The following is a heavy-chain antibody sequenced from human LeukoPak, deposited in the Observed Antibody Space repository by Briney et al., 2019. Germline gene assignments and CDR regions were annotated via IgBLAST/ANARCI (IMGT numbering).Heavy chain of an antibody. Sequence: ASVKVSCKVSGYTLTELSMQWVRQAPGKGLEWMGGFDLEDGETIYAQKFQGSVTMTEYTSTDTAYMELSSLRSEDTAVYYCSTNYYGSGSYLTYFDYWGQGTLVIVSS. CDR2: FDLEDGET. V-gene: IGHV1-24*01. CDR1: GYTLTELS. J-gene: IGHJ4*02. D-gene: IGHD3-10*01. CDR3: STNYYGSGSYLTYFDY.